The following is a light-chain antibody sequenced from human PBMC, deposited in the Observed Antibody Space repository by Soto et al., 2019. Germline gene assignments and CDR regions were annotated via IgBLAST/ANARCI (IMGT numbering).Light chain of an antibody. CDR1: SGDIGTYNL. Sequence: QSAQTQPASVSGSPGQSITISCTGTSGDIGTYNLVSWYQQHPGRAPKLIIFEGNKRPSGVSNRFSASKSGNTASLAISGLQAEDEADYHCCSYAGRSTVICGGGTKLTVL. J-gene: IGLJ2*01. CDR3: CSYAGRSTVI. CDR2: EGN. V-gene: IGLV2-23*01.